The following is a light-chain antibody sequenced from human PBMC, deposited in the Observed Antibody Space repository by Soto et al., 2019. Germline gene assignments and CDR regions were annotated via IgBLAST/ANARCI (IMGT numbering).Light chain of an antibody. V-gene: IGKV4-1*01. CDR1: QSVLYSSNNKNY. J-gene: IGKJ1*01. Sequence: DIVMTQSPDSLAVSLGERATINCKSSQSVLYSSNNKNYLAWYQQKPGQPPKLLIYWASTRESGVPDRFSGSGSGTDFTLTISSLQAEDVAVYYCQQYYSPPWTFGQETKVEIK. CDR2: WAS. CDR3: QQYYSPPWT.